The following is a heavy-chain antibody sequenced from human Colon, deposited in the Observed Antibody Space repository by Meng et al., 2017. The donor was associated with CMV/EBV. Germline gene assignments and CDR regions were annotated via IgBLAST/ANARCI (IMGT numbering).Heavy chain of an antibody. Sequence: ASVKVSCKASGYTFTSYGISWVRQAPGQGREWMGWISAYNGNTNYAQKLQGRVTMTTDTATSTAYMELRSLSSDDPAVYSCASVPAVVWSQLLPTYWWFDPWGQGTLVTVSS. CDR2: ISAYNGNT. CDR1: GYTFTSYG. D-gene: IGHD2-2*01. J-gene: IGHJ5*02. V-gene: IGHV1-18*01. CDR3: ASVPAVVWSQLLPTYWWFDP.